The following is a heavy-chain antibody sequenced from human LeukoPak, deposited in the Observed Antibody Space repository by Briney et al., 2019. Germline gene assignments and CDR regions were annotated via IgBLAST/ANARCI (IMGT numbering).Heavy chain of an antibody. CDR1: GGTFNNYA. CDR3: ASGHYGDYGQWSSINY. V-gene: IGHV1-69*04. D-gene: IGHD4-17*01. CDR2: IIPIFGIA. J-gene: IGHJ4*02. Sequence: GASVKVSCKASGGTFNNYAITWVRQAPGQGLEWMGRIIPIFGIANYAQKFQGRVTITADKSTSTAYMELSSLRSEDTAMYYCASGHYGDYGQWSSINYWGQGTLVTVSS.